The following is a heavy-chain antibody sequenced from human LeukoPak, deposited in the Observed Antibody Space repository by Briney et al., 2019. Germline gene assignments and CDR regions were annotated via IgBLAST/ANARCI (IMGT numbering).Heavy chain of an antibody. CDR1: GYSISSGYY. V-gene: IGHV4-38-2*02. D-gene: IGHD2-21*02. J-gene: IGHJ4*02. CDR2: IYHSGST. CDR3: ARDVFYYGDSHDY. Sequence: PSEALSLTCTVSGYSISSGYYWGWIRQPPGKGLEWIGSIYHSGSTYYNPSLKSRVTISVDTSKNQFSLQLTSVTAADTAVYYCARDVFYYGDSHDYWGQGTLVTVSS.